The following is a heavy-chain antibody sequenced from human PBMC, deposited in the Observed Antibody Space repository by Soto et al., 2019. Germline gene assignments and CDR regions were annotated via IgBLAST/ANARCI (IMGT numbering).Heavy chain of an antibody. CDR3: AKSLRVGMTVIDYYYYGMDV. J-gene: IGHJ6*02. CDR1: GFTFSSYA. CDR2: ISGSGGST. V-gene: IGHV3-23*01. Sequence: QPGGSLRLSCAASGFTFSSYAMSWVRQAPEKGLEWVSAISGSGGSTYYADSVKGRFTISRDNSKNTLYLQMNSLRAEDTAVYYCAKSLRVGMTVIDYYYYGMDVWGQGTTVTVSS. D-gene: IGHD3-16*01.